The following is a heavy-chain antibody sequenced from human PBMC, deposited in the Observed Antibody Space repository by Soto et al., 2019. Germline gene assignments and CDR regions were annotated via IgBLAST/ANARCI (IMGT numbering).Heavy chain of an antibody. D-gene: IGHD3-16*01. CDR2: ISAYNGET. Sequence: QVQLVQSGPEVKKPGASVKVSCKASGYTFINFGIDWVRQAPGHGLEWMGRISAYNGETKYAQKFQGRVTMTTDTSTTTAYMELTRLRSDDTAVYYCARVILGDFIAPHYYFDLWGRGTLVTVSS. J-gene: IGHJ2*01. CDR1: GYTFINFG. V-gene: IGHV1-18*01. CDR3: ARVILGDFIAPHYYFDL.